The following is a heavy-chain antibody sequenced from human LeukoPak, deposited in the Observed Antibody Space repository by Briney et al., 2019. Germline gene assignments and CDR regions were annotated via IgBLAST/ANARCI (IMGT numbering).Heavy chain of an antibody. CDR2: INHSGST. V-gene: IGHV4-34*01. CDR1: GGSFSGYY. D-gene: IGHD3-22*01. CDR3: ARTHPSNYYDSSGYPGFDY. J-gene: IGHJ4*02. Sequence: PSETLSLTCAVYGGSFSGYYWSWIRQPPGKGLEWIGEINHSGSTNYNPSLKSRVTISVDTSKNQFSLKLSSVTAADTAVYYCARTHPSNYYDSSGYPGFDYWGQGTLVTVPS.